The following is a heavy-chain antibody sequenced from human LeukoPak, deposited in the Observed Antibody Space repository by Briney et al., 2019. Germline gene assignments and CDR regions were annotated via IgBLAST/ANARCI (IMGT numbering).Heavy chain of an antibody. D-gene: IGHD6-19*01. CDR1: GGSVSGGDSY. CDR3: ARRRRIAVAGRPGDALDI. V-gene: IGHV4-61*08. J-gene: IGHJ3*02. CDR2: ISYSAT. Sequence: PSETLSLTCNVSGGSVSGGDSYWTWIRQAPGKGLEWIGYISYSATDYNPSLKSRGTISVDTSKNQFSFKLSSVTAADTAVCYCARRRRIAVAGRPGDALDIWGQGTVVTVSS.